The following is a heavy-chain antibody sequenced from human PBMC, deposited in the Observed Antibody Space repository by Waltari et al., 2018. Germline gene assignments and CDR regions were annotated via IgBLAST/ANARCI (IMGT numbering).Heavy chain of an antibody. J-gene: IGHJ4*02. D-gene: IGHD2-15*01. CDR3: ARGRWYGDGPGNFDY. CDR2: INHVAST. Sequence: QVQLQQWGAGLLKPSETLSLTCAVYGGSFSGYYWSWIRQPPGKGLEWVEEINHVASTNYNPPQKGRVTISVATSKIQCSLKLSSVTAADTAVYYGARGRWYGDGPGNFDYWGQGTLVTVSS. V-gene: IGHV4-34*01. CDR1: GGSFSGYY.